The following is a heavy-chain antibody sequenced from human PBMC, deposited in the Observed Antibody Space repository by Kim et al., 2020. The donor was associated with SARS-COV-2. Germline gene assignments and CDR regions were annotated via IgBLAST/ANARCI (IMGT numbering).Heavy chain of an antibody. V-gene: IGHV4-30-2*05. Sequence: SRVTISVDTSKNQFSLKLSSVTAADTAVYYCARVQPDYSSSWYGDAPFDYWGQGTLVTVSS. CDR3: ARVQPDYSSSWYGDAPFDY. J-gene: IGHJ4*02. D-gene: IGHD6-13*01.